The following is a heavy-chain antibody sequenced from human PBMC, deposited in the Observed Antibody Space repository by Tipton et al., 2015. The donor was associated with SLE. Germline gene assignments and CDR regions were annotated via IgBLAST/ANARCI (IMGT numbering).Heavy chain of an antibody. CDR1: GGSISSGGYS. CDR2: INYSGST. V-gene: IGHV4-30-2*01. CDR3: ARRRYFDY. Sequence: TLSLTCAVSGGSISSGGYSWSWIRQPPGKGLEWIGEINYSGSTNYRPSLRSRVTISVDTSKNQFSLKLSSVTAADTAVYYCARRRYFDYWGQGTLVTVSS. J-gene: IGHJ4*02.